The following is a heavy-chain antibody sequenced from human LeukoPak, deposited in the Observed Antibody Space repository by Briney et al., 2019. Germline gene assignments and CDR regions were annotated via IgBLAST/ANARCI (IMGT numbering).Heavy chain of an antibody. V-gene: IGHV3-48*04. CDR1: GFTFSSYS. CDR2: ISSSGSTI. J-gene: IGHJ3*02. D-gene: IGHD2-2*01. CDR3: ARACSSTSCQNDDAFDI. Sequence: GGSPRLSCAASGFTFSSYSMNWVRQAPGKGLEWVSYISSSGSTIYYADSVKGRFTISRDNAKNSLYLQMNSLRAEDTAVYYCARACSSTSCQNDDAFDIWGQGTMVTVSS.